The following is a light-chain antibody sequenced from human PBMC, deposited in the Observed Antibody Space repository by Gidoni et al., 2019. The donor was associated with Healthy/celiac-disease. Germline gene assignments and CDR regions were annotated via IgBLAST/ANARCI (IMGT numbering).Light chain of an antibody. CDR2: DAS. Sequence: DIQMTQSPSTLSASVGDRVTITCRASQIISSWLAWYQQKPRKAPKLLIYDASSLESGVPSRFSGSGSGTEFTLTISSLQPDDFATYYCQQYNSYSYTFGQXTKLEIK. CDR1: QIISSW. CDR3: QQYNSYSYT. J-gene: IGKJ2*01. V-gene: IGKV1-5*01.